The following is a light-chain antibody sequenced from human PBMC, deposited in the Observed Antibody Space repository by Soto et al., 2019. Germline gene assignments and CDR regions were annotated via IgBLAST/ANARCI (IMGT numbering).Light chain of an antibody. CDR3: QQYDRASWT. CDR2: RAS. CDR1: QSISSW. J-gene: IGKJ1*01. V-gene: IGKV1-5*03. Sequence: DIQMTQSPSTLSASVGDRVIITCRASQSISSWLAWYQQKPGNATDLLIYRASTLKTGIPSRFSGSGSGTEFTLTISSLQPDDFATYYCQQYDRASWTFGPGTKVEIK.